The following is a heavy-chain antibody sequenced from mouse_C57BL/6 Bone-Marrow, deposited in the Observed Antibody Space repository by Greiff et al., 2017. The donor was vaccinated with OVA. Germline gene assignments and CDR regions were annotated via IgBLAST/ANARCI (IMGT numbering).Heavy chain of an antibody. J-gene: IGHJ3*01. CDR3: ARHGSCSFFAY. CDR2: IYPRSGNT. V-gene: IGHV1-81*01. CDR1: GYTFTSYG. Sequence: QVQLQQSGAELARPGASVKLSCKASGYTFTSYGISWVKQRPGQGLEWIGEIYPRSGNTYYNEKFKGKATLTADKSSSTAYMELRSLTSEDSAVYFCARHGSCSFFAYWGQGTLVTVSA.